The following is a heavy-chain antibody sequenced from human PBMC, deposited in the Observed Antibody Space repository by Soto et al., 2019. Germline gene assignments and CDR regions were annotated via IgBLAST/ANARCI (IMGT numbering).Heavy chain of an antibody. V-gene: IGHV4-30-2*06. D-gene: IGHD2-21*02. Sequence: QLQLQESGSRLVKPSQTLSLTCAVSGGSISRAGYSWSWIRQSPGKGLEWIGYIYNSGSTFYNPSLQSRLTISVDRSKNQLSLQLNSVTAADTAVYYCASSRVVTTYLDYWGQGTLVTVSS. J-gene: IGHJ4*02. CDR2: IYNSGST. CDR1: GGSISRAGYS. CDR3: ASSRVVTTYLDY.